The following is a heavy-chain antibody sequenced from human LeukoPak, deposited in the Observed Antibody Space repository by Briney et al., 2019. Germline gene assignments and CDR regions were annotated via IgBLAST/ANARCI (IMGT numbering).Heavy chain of an antibody. CDR1: GFTFSSYA. CDR3: AKGRDPRKYYDFWSGYYSFDY. Sequence: GGSLRLSCAASGFTFSSYAMSWVRQAPGKGLEWVSAISGSGGSTYYADSVKGRFTFSRDNSKNTLYLQMNSLRAEDTAVYYCAKGRDPRKYYDFWSGYYSFDYWGQGTLVTVSS. CDR2: ISGSGGST. V-gene: IGHV3-23*01. J-gene: IGHJ4*02. D-gene: IGHD3-3*01.